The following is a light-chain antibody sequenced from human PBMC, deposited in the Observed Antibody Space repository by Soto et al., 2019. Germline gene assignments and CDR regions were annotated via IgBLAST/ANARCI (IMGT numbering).Light chain of an antibody. J-gene: IGLJ1*01. V-gene: IGLV2-14*01. CDR3: SSYTRSDPPYV. CDR2: VVS. Sequence: QSALTQPASVSGSPGQSITISCTGTSSDVGGYNYVSWYQQHPDKAPKLMIYVVSNRPSGVSNRFSSAKSGNTASLTISGLQAEDEADYYCSSYTRSDPPYVFGTGTKLTVL. CDR1: SSDVGGYNY.